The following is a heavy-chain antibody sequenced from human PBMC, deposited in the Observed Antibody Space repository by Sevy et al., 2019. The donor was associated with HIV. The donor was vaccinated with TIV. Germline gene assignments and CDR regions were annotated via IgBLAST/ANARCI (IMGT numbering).Heavy chain of an antibody. Sequence: GGSLRLSCAASRFTLRGYAMRWVRQAPGKGLEWVSDISGNGVSTYYADSVKGRFTISRDNSKNTLYLQMNSLRAEDKAVYVCANDVRYDSGGYFGYWGQGILVTVSS. CDR2: ISGNGVST. D-gene: IGHD6-25*01. CDR3: ANDVRYDSGGYFGY. CDR1: RFTLRGYA. J-gene: IGHJ4*02. V-gene: IGHV3-23*01.